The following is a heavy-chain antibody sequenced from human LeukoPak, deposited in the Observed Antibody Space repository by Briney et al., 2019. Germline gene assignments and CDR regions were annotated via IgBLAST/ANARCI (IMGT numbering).Heavy chain of an antibody. Sequence: PSETLSLTCAVFGGSFDGSYWSWIRQSPGKGLEWIGEITYDGRTKYNPSLRSRVSISVDTSKIQFSLNLTSVTAADTAIYYCARGLASGYPPIPFDYWGQGTQVTVSS. CDR3: ARGLASGYPPIPFDY. V-gene: IGHV4-34*01. CDR1: GGSFDGSY. CDR2: ITYDGRT. J-gene: IGHJ4*02. D-gene: IGHD3-3*01.